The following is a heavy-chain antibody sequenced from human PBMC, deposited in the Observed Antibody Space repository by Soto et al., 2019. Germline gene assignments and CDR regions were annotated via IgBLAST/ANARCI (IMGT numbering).Heavy chain of an antibody. J-gene: IGHJ6*03. V-gene: IGHV4-39*01. CDR2: IYYSGST. CDR1: GGSISSSSYY. CDR3: ASPLAAAGRGLGYYYYMEV. Sequence: PSETLSLTCTVSGGSISSSSYYWGWIRQPPGKGLEWIGSIYYSGSTYYNPSLKSRVTISVDTSKNQFSLKLSSVTAADTAVYYCASPLAAAGRGLGYYYYMEVWGKGTTVTFS. D-gene: IGHD6-13*01.